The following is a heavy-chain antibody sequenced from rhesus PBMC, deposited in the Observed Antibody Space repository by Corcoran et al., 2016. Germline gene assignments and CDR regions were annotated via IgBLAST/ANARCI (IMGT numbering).Heavy chain of an antibody. J-gene: IGHJ5-1*01. CDR1: GASISSSW. CDR3: ARSGGDGVPHNRFDV. CDR2: INGNRGRT. V-gene: IGHV4-80*01. D-gene: IGHD2-39*02. Sequence: QVQLPESGPGLLKPSETLSLTCAVSGASISSSWWNWTRPPPGTGLEWIGEINGNRGRTNYNPSLKSRVTISKDASKNQFSLKLSSVTAADTAVYYCARSGGDGVPHNRFDVWGPGVLVTVSS.